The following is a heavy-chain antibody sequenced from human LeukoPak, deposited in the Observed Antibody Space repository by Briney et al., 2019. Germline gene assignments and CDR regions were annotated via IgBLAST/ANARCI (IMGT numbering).Heavy chain of an antibody. CDR3: ASQTQWLGYLYFDY. Sequence: SVKVSCKASGGTFSSYVISWVRQAPGQGLEWMGGIIPIFGIANYAQKFQGRVTITTDESTSTAYMERSSLRSEDTAVYYCASQTQWLGYLYFDYWGQGTLVTVSS. V-gene: IGHV1-69*05. CDR2: IIPIFGIA. CDR1: GGTFSSYV. J-gene: IGHJ4*02. D-gene: IGHD6-19*01.